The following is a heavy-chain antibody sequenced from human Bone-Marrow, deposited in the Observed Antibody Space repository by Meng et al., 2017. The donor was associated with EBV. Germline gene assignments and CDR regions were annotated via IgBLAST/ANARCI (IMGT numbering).Heavy chain of an antibody. V-gene: IGHV4-39*07. Sequence: QLQRQWAGPGLGKPSDTLSLTFTVSGGSISSSSYYLGWIRQPPGKGLEWIGSIYYSGSTYYNPSLKSRVTISVDTSKNQFSLKLSSVTAADTAVYYCARVVAAIDYWGQGTLVTVSS. CDR3: ARVVAAIDY. CDR1: GGSISSSSYY. J-gene: IGHJ4*02. CDR2: IYYSGST. D-gene: IGHD2-15*01.